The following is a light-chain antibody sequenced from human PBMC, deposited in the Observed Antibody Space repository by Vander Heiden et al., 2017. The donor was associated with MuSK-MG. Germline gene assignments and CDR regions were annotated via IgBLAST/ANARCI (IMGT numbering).Light chain of an antibody. J-gene: IGLJ2*01. Sequence: QPALTPPASVSASPAHSITFPCTGTTSDVDYCHVSWYQQYPGTAPNLIFDDVTGRPSGVSGRFSGSKSGTTASPTTSGLQAEDEADYFCSSSTDSSTLGVFGGGTKLTVL. V-gene: IGLV2-14*03. CDR2: DVT. CDR3: SSSTDSSTLGV. CDR1: TSDVDYCH.